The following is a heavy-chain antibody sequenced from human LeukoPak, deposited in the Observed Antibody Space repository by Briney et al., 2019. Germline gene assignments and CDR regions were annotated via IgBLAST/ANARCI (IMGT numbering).Heavy chain of an antibody. CDR3: ARDRGGSGSYSDY. V-gene: IGHV3-48*03. D-gene: IGHD3-10*01. CDR1: GFTFSSYE. Sequence: GGSLRLSCAASGFTFSSYEMNWVRQAPGKGLEWVSYISSSGSTIYYADSVKGRFTISRDNAKNSLYLQMNSPRAEDTAVYYCARDRGGSGSYSDYWGQGTWSPSPQ. CDR2: ISSSGSTI. J-gene: IGHJ4*02.